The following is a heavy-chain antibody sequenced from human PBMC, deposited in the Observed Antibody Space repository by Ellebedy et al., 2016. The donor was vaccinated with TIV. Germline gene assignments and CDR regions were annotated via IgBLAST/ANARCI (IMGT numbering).Heavy chain of an antibody. CDR2: LSGGVGNT. D-gene: IGHD2-15*01. Sequence: GESLKISCAASGFTFSNYVMSWVRQAPGKGREWVSSLSGGVGNTYYADSVKGRFTISRDNSKNTLYLQINSLRAEDTAVYYCAKGCGGSCYWEAYWGQGTLVTVSS. V-gene: IGHV3-23*01. J-gene: IGHJ4*02. CDR3: AKGCGGSCYWEAY. CDR1: GFTFSNYV.